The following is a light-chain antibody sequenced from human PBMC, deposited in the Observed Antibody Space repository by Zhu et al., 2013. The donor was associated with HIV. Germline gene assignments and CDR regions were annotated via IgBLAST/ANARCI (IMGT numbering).Light chain of an antibody. Sequence: DIVVTQSPESLAVSLGERATINCKSNQSVLKSSRNKNLLGWYQQKPGQPPKLLISWASTRESGVPDRFSGSGSGTDFTLTISSLQAEDVAVYYCQQYYSTPRTFGQGTKVEIK. J-gene: IGKJ1*01. CDR2: WAS. V-gene: IGKV4-1*01. CDR1: QSVLKSSRNKNL. CDR3: QQYYSTPRT.